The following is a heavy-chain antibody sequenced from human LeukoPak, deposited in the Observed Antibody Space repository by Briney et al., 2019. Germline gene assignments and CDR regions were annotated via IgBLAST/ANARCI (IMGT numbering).Heavy chain of an antibody. CDR3: ARGGGGSSWYVFNWFDP. CDR1: GYTFTSYY. V-gene: IGHV1-46*01. J-gene: IGHJ5*02. CDR2: INPSGGST. Sequence: ASVKVSCKASGYTFTSYYMHWVRQAPGQGLEWMGIINPSGGSTSYAQKFQGRVTMTRDMSTSTVYMELSSLRSEDTAVYYCARGGGGSSWYVFNWFDPWGQGTLVTVSS. D-gene: IGHD6-13*01.